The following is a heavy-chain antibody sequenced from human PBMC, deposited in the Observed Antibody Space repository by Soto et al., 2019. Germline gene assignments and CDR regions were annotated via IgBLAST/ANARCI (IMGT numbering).Heavy chain of an antibody. D-gene: IGHD1-20*01. J-gene: IGHJ6*02. V-gene: IGHV3-21*02. Sequence: EVQLVESGGGLVKPGGSLRLSCAASGFSFSTFTMNWVRQAPGKGLEWVSSIETSSTYIYYADSVTGRFTISRDNAKKSVYLQMHSLRAEDTAVYYCARETGSYDWNDGLMDVGGQGTTVTVSS. CDR3: ARETGSYDWNDGLMDV. CDR2: IETSSTYI. CDR1: GFSFSTFT.